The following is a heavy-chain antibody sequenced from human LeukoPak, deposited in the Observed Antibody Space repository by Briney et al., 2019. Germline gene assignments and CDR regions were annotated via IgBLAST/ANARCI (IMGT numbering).Heavy chain of an antibody. CDR2: IYYSGST. J-gene: IGHJ4*02. Sequence: SETLSLTCTVSGGSISSYYWSWIRQPPGKGLEWIGYIYYSGSTNYNPSLKSRVTISVDTSKNQFSLKLSSVTAADTAVYYCARDRGTRYDYWGQGALVTVSS. CDR1: GGSISSYY. CDR3: ARDRGTRYDY. V-gene: IGHV4-59*01. D-gene: IGHD3-10*01.